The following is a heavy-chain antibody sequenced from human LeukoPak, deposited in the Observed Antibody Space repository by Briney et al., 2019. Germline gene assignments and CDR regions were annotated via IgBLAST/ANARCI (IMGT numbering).Heavy chain of an antibody. J-gene: IGHJ4*02. CDR1: GFTFSSYW. V-gene: IGHV3-33*08. D-gene: IGHD1-26*01. Sequence: PGGSLRLSCAASGFTFSSYWMSWVRQAPGKGLEWVAVIWSDGSNKYYADSVKGRFIISRDNSKKTLYLQMNSLRAEETAVYYCARESGDLLYFDYWGQGTLVTVSP. CDR3: ARESGDLLYFDY. CDR2: IWSDGSNK.